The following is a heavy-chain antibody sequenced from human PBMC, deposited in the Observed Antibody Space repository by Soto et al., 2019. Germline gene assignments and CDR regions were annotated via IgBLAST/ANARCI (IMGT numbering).Heavy chain of an antibody. CDR1: GGDLSNSG. V-gene: IGHV1-69*04. CDR3: ATDYGAGFKS. J-gene: IGHJ4*02. D-gene: IGHD1-26*01. Sequence: QVNLVQSGTEMKKPGSSVMVSCKVSGGDLSNSGISWVRQAPGPGLEWMGGIFPLLAMVDYSQKFQGRVTMSGYESTNTADMDLGSLRSDDTAVCYCATDYGAGFKSWGQGTLVIVSS. CDR2: IFPLLAMV.